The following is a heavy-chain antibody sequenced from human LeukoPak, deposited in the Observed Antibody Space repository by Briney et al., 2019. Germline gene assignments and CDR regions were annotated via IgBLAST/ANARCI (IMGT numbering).Heavy chain of an antibody. CDR1: GSTFSSYA. Sequence: PGGSLRLSCAASGSTFSSYAMSWVRQAPGKGLEWVSGISGSGGSTYYADSVKGRFTISRDNSKNTLYLQMNSLRAEDTAVYYCAKSRGIGDSSGYYFRTYYFDYWGQGTLVTVSS. CDR3: AKSRGIGDSSGYYFRTYYFDY. D-gene: IGHD3-22*01. V-gene: IGHV3-23*01. J-gene: IGHJ4*02. CDR2: ISGSGGST.